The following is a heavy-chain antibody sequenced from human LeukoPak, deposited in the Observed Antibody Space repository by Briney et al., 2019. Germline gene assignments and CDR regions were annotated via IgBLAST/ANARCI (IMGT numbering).Heavy chain of an antibody. CDR2: LSGGGRTI. Sequence: PGGSLRLSCAASGFTFSDYYMSWIRQAPGKGLEWVSYLSGGGRTIYYADSVKGRFTISRDNRKKSLYLQMNSLRAEDTAFYYCAKAPRSYDTSGYYDYWGQGTLVTVSS. V-gene: IGHV3-11*01. CDR1: GFTFSDYY. J-gene: IGHJ4*02. CDR3: AKAPRSYDTSGYYDY. D-gene: IGHD3-22*01.